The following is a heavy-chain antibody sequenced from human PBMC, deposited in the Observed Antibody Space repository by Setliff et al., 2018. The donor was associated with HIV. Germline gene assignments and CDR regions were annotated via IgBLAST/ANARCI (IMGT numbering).Heavy chain of an antibody. J-gene: IGHJ4*02. V-gene: IGHV4-59*08. CDR3: ARQNYYDISGYYARPLDFDS. CDR1: GGSISSHY. CDR2: IYHSGST. Sequence: KPSETLSLTCTVSGGSISSHYWSWIRQPPGKGLEWIGSIYHSGSTYYNPSLKSRVIISIDTSMNQFSLKLSSVTAADTAIYYCARQNYYDISGYYARPLDFDSWGQGVLVTVSS. D-gene: IGHD3-22*01.